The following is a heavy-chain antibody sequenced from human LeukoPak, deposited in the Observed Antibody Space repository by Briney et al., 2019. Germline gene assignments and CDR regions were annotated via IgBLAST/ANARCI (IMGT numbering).Heavy chain of an antibody. J-gene: IGHJ4*02. CDR3: ARVMYYFDY. CDR1: GGSFSGYY. V-gene: IGHV4-34*01. CDR2: INHSGST. Sequence: SETLSLTCAVYGGSFSGYYWSWIRHPPGKGLEWIGEINHSGSTNYNPSLKSRVTISVDTSKNQFPLRLSSVTAADTAVYYCARVMYYFDYWGQGTLVTVSS.